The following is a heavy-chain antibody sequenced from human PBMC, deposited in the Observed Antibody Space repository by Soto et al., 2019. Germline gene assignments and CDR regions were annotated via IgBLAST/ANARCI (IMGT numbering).Heavy chain of an antibody. V-gene: IGHV3-21*01. CDR1: GFTFSSYS. Sequence: EVQLVESGGGLVKPGGSLRLSCAASGFTFSSYSMNWVRQAPGKGLEWVSSISSSSSYIYYADSVKGRLTISRDNAKKSMSRQRNSLRAEDTAVYYCAREGVQTGAGPYYYYGMDVWGQGTTVTVSS. CDR2: ISSSSSYI. CDR3: AREGVQTGAGPYYYYGMDV. J-gene: IGHJ6*02. D-gene: IGHD1-26*01.